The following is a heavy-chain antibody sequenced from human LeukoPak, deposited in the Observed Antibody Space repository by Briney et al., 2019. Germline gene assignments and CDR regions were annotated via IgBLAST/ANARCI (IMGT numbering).Heavy chain of an antibody. Sequence: ASVKVSCKASGGTFSSYAISWVGQAPGQGLEWMGGIIPIFGTANYAQKFQGRVTITADESTSTAYMELSSLRSEDTAVYYCARTVAGTYNYYYGMDVWGQGTTVTVSS. V-gene: IGHV1-69*13. CDR2: IIPIFGTA. D-gene: IGHD6-19*01. J-gene: IGHJ6*02. CDR3: ARTVAGTYNYYYGMDV. CDR1: GGTFSSYA.